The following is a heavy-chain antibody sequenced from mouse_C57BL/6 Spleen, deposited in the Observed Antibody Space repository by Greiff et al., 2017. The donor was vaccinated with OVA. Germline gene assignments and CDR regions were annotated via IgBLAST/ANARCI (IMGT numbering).Heavy chain of an antibody. Sequence: QVHVKQPGAELVMPGASVKLSCKASGYTFTSYWMHWVKQRPGQGLEWIGEIDPSDSYTNYNQKFKGKSTLTVDKSSSTAYMQLSSLTSEDSAVYYCARLLTGYYAMDYWGQGTSVTVSS. CDR1: GYTFTSYW. D-gene: IGHD4-1*01. V-gene: IGHV1-69*01. CDR3: ARLLTGYYAMDY. CDR2: IDPSDSYT. J-gene: IGHJ4*01.